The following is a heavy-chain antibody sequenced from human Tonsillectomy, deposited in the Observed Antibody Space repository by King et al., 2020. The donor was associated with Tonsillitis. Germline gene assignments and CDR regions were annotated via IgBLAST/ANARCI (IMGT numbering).Heavy chain of an antibody. D-gene: IGHD3-9*01. Sequence: VQLVESGGGLVQPGGSLRLSCAASGFTFSSYAMSWVRQAPGKGLEWVSAISGSGGSTYYADSVKGRSTISRDNAKNTPYLQMNSLRAEDTAVYYCAKDEDVDWLLTGYYYYGMDVWGQGTTVTVSS. CDR1: GFTFSSYA. CDR3: AKDEDVDWLLTGYYYYGMDV. CDR2: ISGSGGST. J-gene: IGHJ6*02. V-gene: IGHV3-23*04.